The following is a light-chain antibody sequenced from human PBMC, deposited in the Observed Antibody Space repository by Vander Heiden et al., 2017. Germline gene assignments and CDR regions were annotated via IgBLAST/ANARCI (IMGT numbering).Light chain of an antibody. CDR2: EVS. J-gene: IGLJ1*01. CDR3: SSYTSSSTLYV. V-gene: IGLV2-14*01. CDR1: SSDVGGYNY. Sequence: QPALTQPASVSGPPEQSSTISCTGTSSDVGGYNYVSWYQQHPGKAPKLMIYEVSNRPSGVSNRFSGSKSGNTASLTISGLQAEDEADYYCSSYTSSSTLYVFGTGTKVTVL.